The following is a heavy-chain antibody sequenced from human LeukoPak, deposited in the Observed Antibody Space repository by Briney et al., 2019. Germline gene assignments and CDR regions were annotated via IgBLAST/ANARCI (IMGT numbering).Heavy chain of an antibody. CDR2: INPNSGGT. D-gene: IGHD1-26*01. Sequence: GASVKASCKASGYTFTSYGISWVRQAPGQGLEWMGWINPNSGGTNYAQKFQGRVTMTRDTSISTAYMELSRLRSDDTAVYYCARDYEWELLFLAFDIWGQGTMVTVSS. J-gene: IGHJ3*02. CDR1: GYTFTSYG. V-gene: IGHV1-2*02. CDR3: ARDYEWELLFLAFDI.